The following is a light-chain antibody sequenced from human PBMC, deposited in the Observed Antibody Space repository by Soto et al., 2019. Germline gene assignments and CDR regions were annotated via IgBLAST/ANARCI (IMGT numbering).Light chain of an antibody. CDR3: QQYGSF. J-gene: IGKJ3*01. Sequence: EIVLTQSPGTLSLSPGERATLSCRASQSVTSYYLAWYQQKPGQAPRLLIYGASSSATGIPDRFSGSGSGTDFTLTISRLEPEDFAVYYCQQYGSFFGPGTTVDIK. CDR2: GAS. V-gene: IGKV3-20*01. CDR1: QSVTSYY.